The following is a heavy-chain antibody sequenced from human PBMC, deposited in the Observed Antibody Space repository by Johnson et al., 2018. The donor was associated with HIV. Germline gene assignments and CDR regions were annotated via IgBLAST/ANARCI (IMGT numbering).Heavy chain of an antibody. CDR2: ITSTGITV. CDR1: GFTFSDYY. J-gene: IGHJ3*01. Sequence: QVQLVESGGGLVKPGGSLRLSCAASGFTFSDYYMSWIRQAPGKGLEWVSYITSTGITVYYAASVKGRFTISRNNAKNSVYLQVNSLEAADTAVYYCARAPEVRGVDAFDVWGQGTVVTVSS. D-gene: IGHD3-10*01. V-gene: IGHV3-11*04. CDR3: ARAPEVRGVDAFDV.